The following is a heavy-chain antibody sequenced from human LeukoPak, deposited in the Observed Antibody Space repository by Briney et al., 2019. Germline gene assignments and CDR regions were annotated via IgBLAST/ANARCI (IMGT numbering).Heavy chain of an antibody. D-gene: IGHD1-26*01. Sequence: SETLSLTCTGSGGSISSGRYYWSWIRQPGGSGLECIGRIYTSGSTNYNPSLKSRVTISVDTSKNQFSLKLSSVTAADTAVYYCARVRSYGPSGSYLDYWGQGTLVTVSS. J-gene: IGHJ4*02. CDR1: GGSISSGRYY. CDR3: ARVRSYGPSGSYLDY. CDR2: IYTSGST. V-gene: IGHV4-61*02.